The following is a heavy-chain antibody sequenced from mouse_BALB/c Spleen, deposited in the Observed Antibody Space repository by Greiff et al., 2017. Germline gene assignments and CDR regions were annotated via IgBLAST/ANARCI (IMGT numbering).Heavy chain of an antibody. J-gene: IGHJ1*01. V-gene: IGHV5-6-5*01. CDR2: ISSGGST. CDR1: GFTFSSYA. CDR3: ARDDYDFHWYFDV. D-gene: IGHD2-4*01. Sequence: DVKLVESGGGLVKPGGSLKLSCAASGFTFSSYAMSWVRQTPEKRLEWVASISSGGSTYYPDSVKGRFTISRDNARNILYLQMSSLRSEDTAMYYCARDDYDFHWYFDVWGAGTTVTVSS.